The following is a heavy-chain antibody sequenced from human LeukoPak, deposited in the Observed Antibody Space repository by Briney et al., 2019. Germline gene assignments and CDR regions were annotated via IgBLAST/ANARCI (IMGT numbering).Heavy chain of an antibody. CDR2: ISNSGST. J-gene: IGHJ5*02. CDR3: ASNLSGSYYNWFDP. V-gene: IGHV4-61*01. D-gene: IGHD1-26*01. CDR1: GGSVSRGTFF. Sequence: SETLSLTCAVSGGSVSRGTFFWTWIRQPPGKGLEWIGYISNSGSTNYNPSLKSRVTISVDTSKNQFSLKLSSVTAADTAVYYCASNLSGSYYNWFDPWGQGTLVTVSS.